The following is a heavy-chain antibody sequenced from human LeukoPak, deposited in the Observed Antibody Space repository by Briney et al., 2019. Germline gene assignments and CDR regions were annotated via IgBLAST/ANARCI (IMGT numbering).Heavy chain of an antibody. CDR3: ARFRGRSAYYLDY. V-gene: IGHV4-61*01. CDR2: IYYSVST. CDR1: GGSITSGSYY. J-gene: IGHJ4*02. Sequence: SETLSLTCTVSGGSITSGSYYWSWIRQPPGKGLEWIGYIYYSVSTDYNPSLKSRVAISADTSKNQFSLRLTSVTAADTAVYYCARFRGRSAYYLDYWGQGSLVTVSS. D-gene: IGHD2-15*01.